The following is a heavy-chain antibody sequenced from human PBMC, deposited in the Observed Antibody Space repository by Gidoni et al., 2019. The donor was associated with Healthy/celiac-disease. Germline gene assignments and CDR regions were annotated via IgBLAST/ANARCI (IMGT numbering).Heavy chain of an antibody. V-gene: IGHV3-15*01. CDR3: TTESGYYGSGSYYYFDY. CDR2: IKSKTDGGTT. D-gene: IGHD3-10*01. CDR1: GFTFSNAW. J-gene: IGHJ4*02. Sequence: EVQLVESGGGLVKPGGSLRLSCAASGFTFSNAWMSWVRQAPGKGLEWVGRIKSKTDGGTTDYAAPVKGRFTISRDDSKNTLYLQMNSLKTEDTAVYYCTTESGYYGSGSYYYFDYWGQGTLVTVSS.